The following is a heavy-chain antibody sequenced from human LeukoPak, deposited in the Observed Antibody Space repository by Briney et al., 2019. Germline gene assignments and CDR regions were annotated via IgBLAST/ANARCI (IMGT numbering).Heavy chain of an antibody. V-gene: IGHV4-39*07. CDR3: ARDSPYHYDSSGYYSHFDY. CDR1: GGSISSSSYY. Sequence: KTSETLSLTCTVSGGSISSSSYYWGWIRQPPGKGLEWIGSIYYSGSTYYNPSLKSRVTISVDTSKNQFSLKLSSVTAADTAVYYCARDSPYHYDSSGYYSHFDYWGQGTLVTVSS. D-gene: IGHD3-22*01. CDR2: IYYSGST. J-gene: IGHJ4*02.